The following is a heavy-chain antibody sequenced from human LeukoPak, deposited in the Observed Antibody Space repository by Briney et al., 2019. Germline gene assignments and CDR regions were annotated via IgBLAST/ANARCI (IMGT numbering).Heavy chain of an antibody. J-gene: IGHJ3*02. Sequence: NPSETLSLTCTVSGGSISSGGYYWSWIRQHPGKGLEWIGYIYYSGSTYYNPSLKSRVTISVDTSKNQFSLKLSSVTAADTAVYYCARHIVGTHDSYAFDIWGQGTLVTVSS. V-gene: IGHV4-31*03. D-gene: IGHD1-26*01. CDR1: GGSISSGGYY. CDR3: ARHIVGTHDSYAFDI. CDR2: IYYSGST.